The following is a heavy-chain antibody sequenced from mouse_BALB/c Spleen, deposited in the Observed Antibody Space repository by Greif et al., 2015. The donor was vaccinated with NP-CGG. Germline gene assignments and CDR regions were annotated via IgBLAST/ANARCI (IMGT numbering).Heavy chain of an antibody. J-gene: IGHJ4*01. CDR3: ASLPWGDYYAMDY. V-gene: IGHV5-12-1*01. CDR1: GFAFSSYD. CDR2: ISSGGGST. Sequence: EVQVVESGGGLVKPGGSLKLSCAASGFAFSSYDMSWVRQTPEKRLEWVAYISSGGGSTYYPDTVKGRFTISRDNAKNTLYLQMSSLKSEDTAMYYCASLPWGDYYAMDYWGQGTSVTVSS. D-gene: IGHD2-1*01.